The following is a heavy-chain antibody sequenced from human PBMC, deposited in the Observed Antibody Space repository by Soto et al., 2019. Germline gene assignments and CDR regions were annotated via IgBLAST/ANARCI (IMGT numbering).Heavy chain of an antibody. D-gene: IGHD2-8*01. CDR3: AGMVYAILYYFDY. CDR2: IYYSGST. Sequence: PSETLSLTCTVSGGSISSGDYYWSWIRQPPGKGLEWIGYIYYSGSTYYNPSLKSRVTISVDTSKNQFSLKLSSVTAADTAVYYCAGMVYAILYYFDYWGQGTLVTVPS. CDR1: GGSISSGDYY. V-gene: IGHV4-30-4*01. J-gene: IGHJ4*02.